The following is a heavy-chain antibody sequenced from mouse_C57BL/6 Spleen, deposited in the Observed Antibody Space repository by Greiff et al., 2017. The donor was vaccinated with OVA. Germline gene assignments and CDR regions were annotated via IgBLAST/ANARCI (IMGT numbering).Heavy chain of an antibody. CDR1: GYTFTSYC. CDR3: ARRGYSNLYFDY. V-gene: IGHV1-50*01. Sequence: QVQLQQPGAELVKPGASVKLSCKASGYTFTSYCMQWVKQRPGQGLEWIGEIDPSDSYTNYNQKFKGKATLTVDTSSSTAYMQHSSLTSDDSAVYYCARRGYSNLYFDYWGQGTTLTVSS. D-gene: IGHD2-5*01. CDR2: IDPSDSYT. J-gene: IGHJ2*01.